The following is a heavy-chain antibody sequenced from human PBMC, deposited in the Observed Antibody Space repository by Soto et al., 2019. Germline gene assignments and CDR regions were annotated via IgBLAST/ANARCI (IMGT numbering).Heavy chain of an antibody. CDR1: GGSISSYY. D-gene: IGHD4-17*01. J-gene: IGHJ5*02. CDR3: ARLPWADYGGIFDP. CDR2: IHYSGST. Sequence: QVQLQESGPGLVKPSETLSLTCTVSGGSISSYYWSWIRKPPGKGLEWIGNIHYSGSTNYNPSLKSRVTISVDTPKNQLSLKLSSVTAADTAGYYCARLPWADYGGIFDPWGQGTLVTVSS. V-gene: IGHV4-59*01.